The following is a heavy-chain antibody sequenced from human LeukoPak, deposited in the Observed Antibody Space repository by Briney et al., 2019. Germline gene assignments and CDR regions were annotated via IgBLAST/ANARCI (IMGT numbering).Heavy chain of an antibody. Sequence: GGSLRLSCAASGFTFSSYGMHWVRQAPGKGLEWVAFIRYDGSNKYYADSVKGRFTISRDNSKNTLYLQMNSLRAEDTAVYYCAKDHSRWYYDFWSGYDYYMDVWGKGTTVTISS. CDR2: IRYDGSNK. J-gene: IGHJ6*03. V-gene: IGHV3-30*02. CDR3: AKDHSRWYYDFWSGYDYYMDV. D-gene: IGHD3-3*01. CDR1: GFTFSSYG.